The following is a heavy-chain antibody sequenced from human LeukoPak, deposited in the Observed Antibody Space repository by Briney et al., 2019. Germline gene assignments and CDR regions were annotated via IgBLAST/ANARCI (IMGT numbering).Heavy chain of an antibody. CDR3: ARDSITIFGLVNPFDY. D-gene: IGHD3-3*01. J-gene: IGHJ4*02. CDR1: GFTFSSYS. Sequence: GGSLRLSCAASGFTFSSYSMNWVRQAPGKGLEWVSYISSSSSTIYYADSVKGRFTISRDNAKNSLYLQMNSLRAEDTAVYYCARDSITIFGLVNPFDYWGQGTLVTVSS. V-gene: IGHV3-48*01. CDR2: ISSSSSTI.